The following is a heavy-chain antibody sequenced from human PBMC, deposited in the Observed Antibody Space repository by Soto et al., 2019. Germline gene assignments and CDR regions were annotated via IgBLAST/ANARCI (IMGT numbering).Heavy chain of an antibody. J-gene: IGHJ4*02. CDR2: MYYSGTT. CDR1: GYPISSGYF. D-gene: IGHD3-3*02. V-gene: IGHV4-38-2*01. CDR3: ARADGYTFLYYFDY. Sequence: SETVSLTCDVSGYPISSGYFWGWIRQPPGKGLEWIGSMYYSGTTLYSPSVRNRVTISLDKSKNRFSLQLSSVTAADTAIYYCARADGYTFLYYFDYWGQGALVTVSS.